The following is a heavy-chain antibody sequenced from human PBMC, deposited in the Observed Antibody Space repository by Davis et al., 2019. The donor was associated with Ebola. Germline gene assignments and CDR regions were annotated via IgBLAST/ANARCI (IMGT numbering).Heavy chain of an antibody. CDR2: IYYSGST. CDR3: ARGDTAMVV. V-gene: IGHV4-59*01. D-gene: IGHD5-18*01. Sequence: PGGSLRLSCTVSGGSISSYYWSWIRQPPGKGLEWIGYIYYSGSTNYNPSLKSRVTISVDTSKNQFSLKLSSVTAADTAVYYCARGDTAMVVWGQGTTVTVSS. CDR1: GGSISSYY. J-gene: IGHJ6*02.